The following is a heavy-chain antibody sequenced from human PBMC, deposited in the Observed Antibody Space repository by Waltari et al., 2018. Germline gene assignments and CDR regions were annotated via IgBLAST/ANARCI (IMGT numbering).Heavy chain of an antibody. CDR3: ARGRGGYCSGGSCYGGAFDI. CDR1: GGSISSYS. J-gene: IGHJ3*02. CDR2: IYYSGST. D-gene: IGHD2-15*01. Sequence: QVQLQESGPGLVKPSETLSLTCTVSGGSISSYSWSWIRQPPGQGLEWIGYIYYSGSTNYNPSLKSRVTISVDTSKNQFSLKLSSVTAADTAVYYCARGRGGYCSGGSCYGGAFDIWGQGTMVTVSS. V-gene: IGHV4-59*01.